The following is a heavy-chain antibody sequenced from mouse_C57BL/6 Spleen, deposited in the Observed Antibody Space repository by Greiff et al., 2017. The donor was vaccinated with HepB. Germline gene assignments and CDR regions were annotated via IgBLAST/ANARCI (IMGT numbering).Heavy chain of an antibody. V-gene: IGHV1-47*01. D-gene: IGHD1-1*01. J-gene: IGHJ1*03. CDR2: FHPYNDDT. CDR1: GYTFTTYP. CDR3: ARGGIYYGSSLNWYFDV. Sequence: VKVVESGAELVKPGASVKMSCKASGYTFTTYPIEWMKQNHGKSLEWIGNFHPYNDDTKYNEKFKGKATLTVEKSSSTVYLELSRLTSDDSAVYYCARGGIYYGSSLNWYFDVWGTGTTVTVSS.